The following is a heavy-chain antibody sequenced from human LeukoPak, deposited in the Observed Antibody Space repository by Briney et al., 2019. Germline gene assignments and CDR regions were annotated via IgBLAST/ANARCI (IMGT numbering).Heavy chain of an antibody. V-gene: IGHV3-33*01. J-gene: IGHJ4*02. Sequence: PGGSLTLSCAASGFTFRTYGMHWVRQAPGKGLEWVSSIWYNGNQYYADSVKGRFTISRDNSKNTLYLQMNSLRAEDTAVYYCAREEGADGTSGINSWGQGTLVIVSS. CDR2: IWYNGNQ. D-gene: IGHD4-23*01. CDR3: AREEGADGTSGINS. CDR1: GFTFRTYG.